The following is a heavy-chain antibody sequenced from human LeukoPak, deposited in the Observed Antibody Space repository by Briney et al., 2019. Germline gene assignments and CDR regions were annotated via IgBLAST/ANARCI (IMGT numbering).Heavy chain of an antibody. CDR2: IYWNDDK. Sequence: SGPTLVNPPQTLTLTCTFSGFSLGTSGQGVGWIRQPPGKALEWLSVIYWNDDKRYSPSLKSRLTITKDTSKNQVVLTMTNMDPVDTATYFCAHRQGSSSGGGLDYWGQGTLVTVSS. V-gene: IGHV2-5*01. CDR3: AHRQGSSSGGGLDY. CDR1: GFSLGTSGQG. J-gene: IGHJ4*02. D-gene: IGHD6-6*01.